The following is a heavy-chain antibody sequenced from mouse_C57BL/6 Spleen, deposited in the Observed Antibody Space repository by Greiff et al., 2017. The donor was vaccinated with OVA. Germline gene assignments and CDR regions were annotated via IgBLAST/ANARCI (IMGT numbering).Heavy chain of an antibody. CDR1: GYTFTSYW. V-gene: IGHV1-7*01. Sequence: VQLVESGAELAKPGASVKLSCKASGYTFTSYWMHWVKQRPGQGLEWIGYINPSSGYTKYNQKFKDKATLTADKSSSTAYMQQSSLTYEDSAVYYCARDELGYYFDYWGQGTTLTVSS. CDR2: INPSSGYT. D-gene: IGHD4-1*01. CDR3: ARDELGYYFDY. J-gene: IGHJ2*01.